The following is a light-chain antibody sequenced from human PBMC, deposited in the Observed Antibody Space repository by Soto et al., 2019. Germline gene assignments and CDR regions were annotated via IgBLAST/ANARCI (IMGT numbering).Light chain of an antibody. J-gene: IGLJ1*01. CDR2: DVS. CDR3: CSSAGSYFYV. CDR1: TSEVRGYNY. Sequence: LTPPPALSAAASEARTISCAGTTSEVRGYNYVSWYQQHPGKAPKLMIYDVSKRPSGVPDRFSGSKSSTTASLPISGLPAEDEAAYSCCSSAGSYFYVFGPGNKVPV. V-gene: IGLV2-11*01.